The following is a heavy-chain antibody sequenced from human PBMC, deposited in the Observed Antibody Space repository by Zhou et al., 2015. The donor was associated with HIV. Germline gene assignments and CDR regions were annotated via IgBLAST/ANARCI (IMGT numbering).Heavy chain of an antibody. CDR2: MNPNTGNT. V-gene: IGHV1-8*01. Sequence: QVQLVQSGTEVKKPGSSVKVSCKASEYTFTNHDINWVRQAAGQGLEWLGWMNPNTGNTAYGQKFQDRVTMTRNASASTAYMELRSLRSEDTALYYCARDRGGARPDWRYFDLWGRGTLVSVSS. D-gene: IGHD6-6*01. CDR1: EYTFTNHD. J-gene: IGHJ2*01. CDR3: ARDRGGARPDWRYFDL.